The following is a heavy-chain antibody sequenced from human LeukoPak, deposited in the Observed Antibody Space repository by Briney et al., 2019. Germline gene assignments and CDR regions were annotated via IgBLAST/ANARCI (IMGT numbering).Heavy chain of an antibody. V-gene: IGHV4-34*01. Sequence: TSETLSLTCAVDGGSFSGYYWSWIRQPPGKGLEWIGEINHSGSTNYNPSLKSRVTISVDTSKNQFSLTLSSVTAADPAVYYCARGLPSSSGSSWFDPWGQGTLVTVSS. CDR3: ARGLPSSSGSSWFDP. D-gene: IGHD6-6*01. J-gene: IGHJ5*02. CDR1: GGSFSGYY. CDR2: INHSGST.